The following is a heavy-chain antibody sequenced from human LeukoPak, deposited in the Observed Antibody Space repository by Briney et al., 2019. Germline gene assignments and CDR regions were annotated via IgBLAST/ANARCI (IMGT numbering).Heavy chain of an antibody. V-gene: IGHV1-2*02. Sequence: GASVKVSCKASGYSFADYYMHWVRQAPGQGLEWMGWIKPNSGGTRSAQKFQGRVTITRNTSISTAYMELSSLRSEDTAVYYCARDSGYSSGWYQDWGQGTLVTVSS. CDR2: IKPNSGGT. J-gene: IGHJ4*02. CDR3: ARDSGYSSGWYQD. D-gene: IGHD6-19*01. CDR1: GYSFADYY.